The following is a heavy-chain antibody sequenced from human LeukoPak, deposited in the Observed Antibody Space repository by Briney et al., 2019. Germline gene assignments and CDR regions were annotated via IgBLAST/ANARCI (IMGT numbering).Heavy chain of an antibody. V-gene: IGHV4-4*07. D-gene: IGHD6-13*01. J-gene: IGHJ5*02. CDR2: IYATGST. CDR3: VRGGQQLLDP. CDR1: GGSISSYY. Sequence: PSETLSLTCTVSGGSISSYYWSWIRQPAGKGLEWIGRIYATGSTDHNPSLKSRVTMSVDTSKNQVSLKLSSVTAADTAVYYCVRGGQQLLDPWGQGTLVTVSS.